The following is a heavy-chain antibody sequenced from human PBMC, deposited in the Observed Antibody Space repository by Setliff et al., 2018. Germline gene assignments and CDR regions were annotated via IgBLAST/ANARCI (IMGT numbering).Heavy chain of an antibody. J-gene: IGHJ4*02. Sequence: PGGSLRLSCAASGFTFFNHAMHWVRQTPGKGLEWVAMIWSDGINKYYGASVKGRFTVSRDNSKKMVYLEMNTLGAEDTALYYCVTDPPGSGWSFDSWGQGTLVTVSS. CDR3: VTDPPGSGWSFDS. CDR1: GFTFFNHA. V-gene: IGHV3-33*03. D-gene: IGHD6-19*01. CDR2: IWSDGINK.